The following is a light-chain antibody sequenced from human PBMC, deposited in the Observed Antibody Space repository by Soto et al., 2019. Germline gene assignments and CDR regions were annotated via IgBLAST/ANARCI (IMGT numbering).Light chain of an antibody. Sequence: DIQMTRSPSSLSASVGARVPITCRASQSINRLLAWYQQKPGQAPKLLIYDASNLESGVPSRFSGSGSGTEFALTISGLQPDDFGSYHCQQYNRYSLTFGGGTKV. CDR2: DAS. CDR1: QSINRL. CDR3: QQYNRYSLT. J-gene: IGKJ4*01. V-gene: IGKV1-5*01.